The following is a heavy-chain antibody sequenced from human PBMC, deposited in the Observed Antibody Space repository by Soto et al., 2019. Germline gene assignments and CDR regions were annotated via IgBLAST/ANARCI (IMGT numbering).Heavy chain of an antibody. CDR1: GFIFSSYS. D-gene: IGHD4-17*01. CDR2: FTRSTATT. J-gene: IGHJ4*02. CDR3: ARGANYGDYGAFDF. V-gene: IGHV3-21*06. Sequence: EVQLVESGGGLVRPGGSLRLSCAASGFIFSSYSLTWVRQAPGKGLEWVSSFTRSTATTYYADSVKGRFTISRDNAENSLYLQMNSLRAEDTAVYYCARGANYGDYGAFDFWGQGPRVTVAS.